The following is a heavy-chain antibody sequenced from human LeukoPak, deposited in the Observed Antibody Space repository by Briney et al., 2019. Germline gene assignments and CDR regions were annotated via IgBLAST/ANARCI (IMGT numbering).Heavy chain of an antibody. D-gene: IGHD3-22*01. CDR3: ARDFSPLYYYDSSGSGTTDAFDI. V-gene: IGHV3-23*01. CDR2: ISGSGGST. Sequence: PGGSLRLSCAASGFTFSSYAMSWVRQAPGKGLEWVSAISGSGGSTYYADSVKGRFTISRDNSKNTLYLQMNSLRAEDTAVYYCARDFSPLYYYDSSGSGTTDAFDIWGQGTMVTVSS. CDR1: GFTFSSYA. J-gene: IGHJ3*02.